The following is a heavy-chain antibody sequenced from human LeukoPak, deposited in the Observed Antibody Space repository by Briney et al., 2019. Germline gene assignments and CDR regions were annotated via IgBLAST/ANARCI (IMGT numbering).Heavy chain of an antibody. Sequence: SETLSLTCTVSGGSISSSNYYWGWIRQPPGRGLEWIGSIYYSGSTYYNPSLKSRVTISVDTSKNQFSLKLSSVTAADTAVYYCARVRGGNDYYSYYMDVWGKGTTVTVSS. CDR2: IYYSGST. V-gene: IGHV4-39*07. J-gene: IGHJ6*03. D-gene: IGHD4-23*01. CDR3: ARVRGGNDYYSYYMDV. CDR1: GGSISSSNYY.